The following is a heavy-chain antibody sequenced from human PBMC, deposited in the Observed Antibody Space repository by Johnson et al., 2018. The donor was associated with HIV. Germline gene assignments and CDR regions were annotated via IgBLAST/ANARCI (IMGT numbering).Heavy chain of an antibody. CDR1: GFTFDDYA. Sequence: VQLVESGGGLVQPGRSLRLSCAASGFTFDDYAMHWVRQAPGKGLEWVSGISWNSGSIGYADSVKARFTISRDNAKNSLYLQMNSLRAEDTALYYCAKDLRSYGNDAFDIWGQGTMVTVSS. J-gene: IGHJ3*02. D-gene: IGHD5-18*01. V-gene: IGHV3-9*01. CDR3: AKDLRSYGNDAFDI. CDR2: ISWNSGSI.